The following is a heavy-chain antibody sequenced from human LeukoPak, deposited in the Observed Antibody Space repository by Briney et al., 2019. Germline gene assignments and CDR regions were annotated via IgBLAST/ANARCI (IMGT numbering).Heavy chain of an antibody. CDR1: GYTLTELS. J-gene: IGHJ5*02. CDR2: FDPEDGET. D-gene: IGHD6-13*01. CDR3: ATLKAPGIAAAGPENWFDP. V-gene: IGHV1-24*01. Sequence: ASVKVSCKVSGYTLTELSMHWVRQAPGKGLEWMGGFDPEDGETIYAQKFQGRVTMTEDTSTDTAYMELSSLRSEDTAVYYCATLKAPGIAAAGPENWFDPWGQGTRVTVSS.